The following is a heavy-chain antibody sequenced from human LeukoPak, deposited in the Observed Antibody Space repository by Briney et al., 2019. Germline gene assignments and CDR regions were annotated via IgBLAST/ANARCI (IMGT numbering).Heavy chain of an antibody. V-gene: IGHV4-59*01. D-gene: IGHD3-22*01. CDR3: ARVRDYYDSSGYYPDY. CDR2: IYYSGST. J-gene: IGHJ4*02. CDR1: GGSISSYY. Sequence: SETLSLTCTVSGGSISSYYWSWIRQPPGKGLEWIGYIYYSGSTNYNPSLKSRVTISVDTSKNQFSLKLSSVTAADTAVYYCARVRDYYDSSGYYPDYWGRGTLVTVSS.